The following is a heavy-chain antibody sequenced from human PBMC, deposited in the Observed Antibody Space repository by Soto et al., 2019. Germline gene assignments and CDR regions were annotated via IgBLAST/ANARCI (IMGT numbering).Heavy chain of an antibody. J-gene: IGHJ6*02. Sequence: PSETLSLTCTVSGGSISSGGYYWSWIRQHPGKGLEWIGYIYYSGSTYYNPSLKSRVTISVDTSKNQFSLKLSSVTAADTAVYYCAAVFGGYTPYYCYYGMDVWGQGTTVTVSS. D-gene: IGHD3-16*02. V-gene: IGHV4-31*03. CDR3: AAVFGGYTPYYCYYGMDV. CDR1: GGSISSGGYY. CDR2: IYYSGST.